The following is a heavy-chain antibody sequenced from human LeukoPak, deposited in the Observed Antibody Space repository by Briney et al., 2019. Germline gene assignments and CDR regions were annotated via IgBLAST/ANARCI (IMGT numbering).Heavy chain of an antibody. V-gene: IGHV1-8*01. Sequence: ASVKVSCKASGYTFTSYDINWVRQATGQGLEWMGWMNPNSGNTGYAQKFQGRVTMTRNTSISTAYMELSSLRSEDTAVYYCARARRDLGAFDSWGQGTLVTVSS. J-gene: IGHJ4*02. CDR2: MNPNSGNT. CDR3: ARARRDLGAFDS. CDR1: GYTFTSYD. D-gene: IGHD2-21*02.